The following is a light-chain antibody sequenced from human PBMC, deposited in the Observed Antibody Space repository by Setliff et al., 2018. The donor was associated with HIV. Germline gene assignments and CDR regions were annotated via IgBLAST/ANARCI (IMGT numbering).Light chain of an antibody. J-gene: IGLJ1*01. CDR1: SSNIGSSI. CDR3: AAWDESLFELV. Sequence: QSVLAQPPSASGTPGQRVTISCSGSSSNIGSSIVNWYQHLPGTAPKLLIYNNRQRPSGVPGRFSASKSGTSASLAITGLQSEDEADYYCAAWDESLFELVFGSGTKVTVL. CDR2: NNR. V-gene: IGLV1-44*01.